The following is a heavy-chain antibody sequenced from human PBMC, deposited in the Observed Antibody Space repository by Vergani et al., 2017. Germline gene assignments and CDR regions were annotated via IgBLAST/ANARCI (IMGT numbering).Heavy chain of an antibody. CDR2: ISSSSSTI. V-gene: IGHV3-48*04. CDR1: GFTFSSYS. D-gene: IGHD1-1*01. CDR3: ARDGSPTTFDY. J-gene: IGHJ4*02. Sequence: EVQLVESGGGLVQPGGSLRLSCAASGFTFSSYSMNWVRQAPGKGLEWVSYISSSSSTIYYADSVKGRFTISRDNAKNSLYLQMNSLRAEDTAVYYCARDGSPTTFDYWGQGTLVTVSS.